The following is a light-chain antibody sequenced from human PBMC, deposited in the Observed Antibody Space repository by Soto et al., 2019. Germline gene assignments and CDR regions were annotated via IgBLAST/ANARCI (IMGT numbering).Light chain of an antibody. Sequence: QSALTQPASVSGSPGQSITISCTGTSSDVGGYNYVSWYQQHPGKAPKLMIYAVTDRPSGVSSRFSGSKSGNTASLTISGLQAEDEADYYCSSFSSDTTLFVFGGGTKLTVL. CDR3: SSFSSDTTLFV. J-gene: IGLJ2*01. CDR2: AVT. V-gene: IGLV2-14*01. CDR1: SSDVGGYNY.